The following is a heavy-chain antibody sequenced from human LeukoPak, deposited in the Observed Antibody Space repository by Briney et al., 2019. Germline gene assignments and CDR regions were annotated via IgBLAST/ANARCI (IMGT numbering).Heavy chain of an antibody. CDR3: AKGGPQFFDY. D-gene: IGHD3-16*01. J-gene: IGHJ4*02. V-gene: IGHV3-23*01. Sequence: GGSLRPSCVASGFTFSNYAMTWVRQAPGKGLEWVSTISGSGGTTNYADSVKGRFTISRDSSKSTLYLQMNSLRAEDTAVYFCAKGGPQFFDYWGQGSLVTVSS. CDR2: ISGSGGTT. CDR1: GFTFSNYA.